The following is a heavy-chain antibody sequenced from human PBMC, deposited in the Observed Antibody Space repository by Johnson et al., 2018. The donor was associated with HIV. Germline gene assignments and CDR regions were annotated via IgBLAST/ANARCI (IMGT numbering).Heavy chain of an antibody. V-gene: IGHV3-66*01. CDR2: IYSGGST. J-gene: IGHJ3*01. CDR1: RLSVSKNY. D-gene: IGHD6-25*01. Sequence: VQLVESGGGLVQPGGSLRLSCAASRLSVSKNYMSWVRQAPGQGLEWVSVIYSGGSTSHADSVKGRFTISRDNSKNTLYLQMNSLRAEDTAVYYCARDGPSAAVWGQGTMVTVSS. CDR3: ARDGPSAAV.